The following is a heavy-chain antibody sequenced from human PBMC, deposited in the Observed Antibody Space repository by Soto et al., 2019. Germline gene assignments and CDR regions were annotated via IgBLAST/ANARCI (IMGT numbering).Heavy chain of an antibody. V-gene: IGHV3-33*01. CDR3: ARDKYSRRPTGRAFDI. Sequence: GGSLRLSCAASGFTFSSYGMHWVRQAPGKGLEWVAVIWYDGSNKYYADSVKGRFTISRDNSKNTLYLQMNSLRAEDTAVYYCARDKYSRRPTGRAFDIWGQGTMVTVSS. D-gene: IGHD6-6*01. CDR1: GFTFSSYG. J-gene: IGHJ3*02. CDR2: IWYDGSNK.